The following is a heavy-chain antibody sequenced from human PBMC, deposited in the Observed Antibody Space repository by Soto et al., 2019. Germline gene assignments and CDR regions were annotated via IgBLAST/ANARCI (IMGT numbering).Heavy chain of an antibody. D-gene: IGHD2-15*01. CDR2: ISSSSSYI. V-gene: IGHV3-21*01. J-gene: IGHJ6*02. Sequence: EVQLVESGGGLVKPGGSLRLSCAASGFTFSSYSMNWVRQAPGKGLEWVSSISSSSSYIYYADSVKGRFTISRDNAKNSLYLQMNSLRAEDTAVYYCAFYGVVVVVAATGEGLHVWSQGTTVTVSS. CDR1: GFTFSSYS. CDR3: AFYGVVVVVAATGEGLHV.